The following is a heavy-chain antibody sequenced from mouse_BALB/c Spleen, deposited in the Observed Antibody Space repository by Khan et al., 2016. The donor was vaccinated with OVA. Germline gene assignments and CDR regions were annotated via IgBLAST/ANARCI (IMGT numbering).Heavy chain of an antibody. J-gene: IGHJ3*01. CDR3: ARWVAY. V-gene: IGHV3-2*02. CDR1: GYSITRDYA. CDR2: INYSGGT. Sequence: EVQLQESGPGLVKPSQSLSLTCTVTGYSITRDYAWNWIRQFPENKLEWMGYINYSGGTSYLPSLKSRISITRDTSKNQFFLQLNSVTTEDSATYYGARWVAYWGQGTLVTVA.